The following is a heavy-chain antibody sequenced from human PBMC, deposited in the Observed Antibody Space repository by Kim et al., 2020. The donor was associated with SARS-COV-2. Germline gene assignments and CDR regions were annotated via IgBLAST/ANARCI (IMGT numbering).Heavy chain of an antibody. CDR2: IWYDGSNK. CDR1: GFTFSSYG. CDR3: AKEEILYYYGSGSYHYGMDV. V-gene: IGHV3-33*06. D-gene: IGHD3-10*01. J-gene: IGHJ6*02. Sequence: GSLRLSCAASGFTFSSYGMHWVRQAPGKGLEWVAVIWYDGSNKYYADSVKGRFTISRDNSKNTLYLQMNSLRAEDTAVYYCAKEEILYYYGSGSYHYGMDVWGQGTTVTVSS.